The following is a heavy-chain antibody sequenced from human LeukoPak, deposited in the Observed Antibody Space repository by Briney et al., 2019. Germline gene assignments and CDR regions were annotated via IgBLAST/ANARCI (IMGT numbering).Heavy chain of an antibody. D-gene: IGHD5-18*01. CDR3: AGVDAAMPDAFDI. Sequence: PGGSLRLSCAASGFTFSSYGMHWVRQAPGKGLEWVAFIRYDGSNKYSADPVKGRFTISRDNSKNTLYLQMNSLRADDTAVYYCAGVDAAMPDAFDIWGQGTTVTVSS. V-gene: IGHV3-30*02. CDR1: GFTFSSYG. J-gene: IGHJ3*02. CDR2: IRYDGSNK.